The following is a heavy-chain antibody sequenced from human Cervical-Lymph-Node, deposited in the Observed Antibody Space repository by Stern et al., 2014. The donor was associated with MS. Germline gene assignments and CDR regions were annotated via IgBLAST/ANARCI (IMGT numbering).Heavy chain of an antibody. Sequence: HLVESGPEVKKPGTSVKVSCKASGFTFTSSAVQWARQARGQRLEWIGWIVVGSGNTNYAQKFPERVTITRDMSTSTAYMELSSLRSEDTAVYYCAAEPMYYSDSVGAFDIWGQGTMVTVSS. CDR2: IVVGSGNT. CDR3: AAEPMYYSDSVGAFDI. V-gene: IGHV1-58*01. J-gene: IGHJ3*02. CDR1: GFTFTSSA. D-gene: IGHD3-22*01.